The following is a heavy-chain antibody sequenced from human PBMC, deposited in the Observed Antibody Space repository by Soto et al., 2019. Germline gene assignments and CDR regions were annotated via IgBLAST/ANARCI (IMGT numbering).Heavy chain of an antibody. D-gene: IGHD2-8*01. CDR3: ARDRADCTNGVCYYYSYYGTDV. J-gene: IGHJ6*02. CDR2: ISYDGSNK. Sequence: GGSLRLSCAASGFTFSSYAMHWVRQAPGKGLEWVAVISYDGSNKYYADSVKGRFTISRDNSKNTLYLQMNSLRAEDTAVYYCARDRADCTNGVCYYYSYYGTDVWGQGTTVTVSS. CDR1: GFTFSSYA. V-gene: IGHV3-30-3*01.